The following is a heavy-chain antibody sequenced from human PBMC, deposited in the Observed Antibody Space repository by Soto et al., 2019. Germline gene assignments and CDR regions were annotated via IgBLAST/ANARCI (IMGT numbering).Heavy chain of an antibody. CDR3: ARVQTRITMIVVESYGMDV. CDR1: GGSISSGGHY. CDR2: IYYSGST. D-gene: IGHD3-22*01. J-gene: IGHJ6*02. V-gene: IGHV4-31*03. Sequence: SETMYLTCTVSGGSISSGGHYWSWLRQHPGKGLEWIGYIYYSGSTYYNPSLKSRVTMSVDTSKNQFSLKLSSVTAADTAVYYCARVQTRITMIVVESYGMDVWGQGTTVTVSS.